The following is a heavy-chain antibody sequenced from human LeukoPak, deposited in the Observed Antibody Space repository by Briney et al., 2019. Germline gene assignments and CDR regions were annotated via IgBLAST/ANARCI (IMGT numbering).Heavy chain of an antibody. CDR1: GFTFSRYG. J-gene: IGHJ4*02. D-gene: IGHD4-11*01. CDR2: IRDDGSTR. CDR3: AKAGSSNDYRNFDY. V-gene: IGHV3-30*02. Sequence: GGSLRLSCAASGFTFSRYGLHWVRQAPGKGLEWVAFIRDDGSTRYYTDSVKGRFTVSRDNSKNTLYLQMNSLRAEDTAVYYCAKAGSSNDYRNFDYWGQGTLVTVSS.